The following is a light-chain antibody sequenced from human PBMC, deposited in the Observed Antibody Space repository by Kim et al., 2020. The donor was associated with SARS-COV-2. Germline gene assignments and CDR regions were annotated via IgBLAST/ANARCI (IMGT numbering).Light chain of an antibody. CDR1: NIGSKR. J-gene: IGLJ1*01. CDR3: QVWDTPSDHFV. CDR2: DDS. V-gene: IGLV3-21*03. Sequence: APGKTARITGGGNNIGSKRVQWYQQKPGQAPVVVIKDDSDRPSGIPERFSGSTSGNTATLTISRVEAGDEADYYCQVWDTPSDHFVFGAGTKVTVL.